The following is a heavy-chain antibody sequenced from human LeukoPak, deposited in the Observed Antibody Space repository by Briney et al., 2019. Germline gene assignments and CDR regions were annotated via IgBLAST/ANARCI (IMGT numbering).Heavy chain of an antibody. CDR2: ISGSDDST. V-gene: IGHV3-23*01. CDR1: GFTFSNYA. CDR3: AKVRAPSGWFNSDY. D-gene: IGHD6-19*01. J-gene: IGHJ4*02. Sequence: GGSLRLSCAASGFTFSNYAMSWVRQAPGKGLEWVSGISGSDDSTYYADSVKGRFTISRDNSKNTLYLQMNSLRVEDTAAYYCAKVRAPSGWFNSDYWGQGTLVTVSS.